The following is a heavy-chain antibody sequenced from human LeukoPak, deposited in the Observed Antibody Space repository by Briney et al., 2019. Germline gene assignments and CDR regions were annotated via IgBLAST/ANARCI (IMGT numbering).Heavy chain of an antibody. Sequence: PGGSLRLSCAASGFTFSSYGMHWVRQAPGKGLEWVAVISNDGNNKYYAESVKGRFTISRDNSKNTLYLQMNSLRAEDTAVYCCANGGIVVATTGYWGQGTLVTVSS. CDR3: ANGGIVVATTGY. CDR1: GFTFSSYG. J-gene: IGHJ4*02. CDR2: ISNDGNNK. D-gene: IGHD6-19*01. V-gene: IGHV3-30*18.